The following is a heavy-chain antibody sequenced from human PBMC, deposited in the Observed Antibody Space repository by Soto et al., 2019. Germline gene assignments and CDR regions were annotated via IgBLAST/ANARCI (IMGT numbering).Heavy chain of an antibody. CDR3: ARDSGSGYYYGMDV. CDR2: IYHSGST. V-gene: IGHV4-30-2*05. J-gene: IGHJ6*02. CDR1: GGSISSGGYS. Sequence: SETLSLTCAVSGGSISSGGYSWSWIRQPPGKGLEWIGYIYHSGSTYYNPSLKSRVTISVDTSKNQFSLKLSSVTAADTAVYYCARDSGSGYYYGMDVWGQGTTVTVSS. D-gene: IGHD3-3*01.